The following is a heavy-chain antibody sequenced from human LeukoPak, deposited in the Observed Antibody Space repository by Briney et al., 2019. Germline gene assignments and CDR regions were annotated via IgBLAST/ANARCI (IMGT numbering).Heavy chain of an antibody. J-gene: IGHJ4*02. V-gene: IGHV4-34*01. Sequence: PSETLSLTCAVYGGSFSGYYWSWIRQPPGKGLEWIGEINHSGSTNYNPSPKSRVTISVDTSKNQFSLKLSSVTAADTAVYYCARGGGAIAARLVGVFAYWGQGTLVTVSS. CDR2: INHSGST. CDR3: ARGGGAIAARLVGVFAY. CDR1: GGSFSGYY. D-gene: IGHD6-6*01.